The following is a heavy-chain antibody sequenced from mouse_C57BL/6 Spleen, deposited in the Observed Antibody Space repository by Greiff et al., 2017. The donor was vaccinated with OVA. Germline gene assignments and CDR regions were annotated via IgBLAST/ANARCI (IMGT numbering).Heavy chain of an antibody. CDR3: ARENCDGLRNYFDY. J-gene: IGHJ2*01. CDR1: GYTFTSYW. CDR2: IYPGSGST. V-gene: IGHV1-55*01. Sequence: QVQLQQPGAELVKPGASVKMSCKASGYTFTSYWITWVKQRPGQGLEWIGDIYPGSGSTNYNEKLKSKDKLNVDKAYRKTYMQLNRLTSKDSAVYYCARENCDGLRNYFDYWGQGTTLTVSS. D-gene: IGHD4-1*01.